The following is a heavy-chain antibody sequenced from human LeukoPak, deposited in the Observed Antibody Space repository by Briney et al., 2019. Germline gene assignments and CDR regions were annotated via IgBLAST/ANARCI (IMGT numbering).Heavy chain of an antibody. CDR1: GGTFRSYA. CDR3: AIFQGTYGDNENDY. CDR2: VIPMINTP. D-gene: IGHD4-17*01. J-gene: IGHJ4*02. Sequence: SVKVSCEASGGTFRSYAITWVRQAPGKGLEWMGGVIPMINTPKYAQKFQGRVSITADESTSTGYMEVSSLRSEDTAVYYCAIFQGTYGDNENDYWGQGTLVTVSS. V-gene: IGHV1-69*13.